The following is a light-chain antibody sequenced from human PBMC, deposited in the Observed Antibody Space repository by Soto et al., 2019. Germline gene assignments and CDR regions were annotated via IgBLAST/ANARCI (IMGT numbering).Light chain of an antibody. CDR2: LNPDGTH. Sequence: QLVLTQSPSASASLGASVKLTCTLSTRHRSYAIAWHQHQPEKGPRFLMTLNPDGTHRKGDGIPDRFSGSSSGAERYLTISSLQSEDEADYYCQTWGTAMVVFGGGTKLTVL. CDR3: QTWGTAMVV. CDR1: TRHRSYA. J-gene: IGLJ2*01. V-gene: IGLV4-69*01.